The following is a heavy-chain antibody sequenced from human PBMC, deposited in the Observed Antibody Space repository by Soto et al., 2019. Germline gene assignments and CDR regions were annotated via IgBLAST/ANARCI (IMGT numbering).Heavy chain of an antibody. Sequence: QVQLVQSGAELRKPGSSVKVSCKASGGTFSDYTINWVRHAPGQRLEWMGGIIPIFDTANYAEKFQGRVTITADESTSTSFMEVSSLRSEDTAVYYCARNGTLTGYSYGMDVWGQGTMVTVSS. J-gene: IGHJ6*02. CDR1: GGTFSDYT. CDR3: ARNGTLTGYSYGMDV. V-gene: IGHV1-69*01. CDR2: IIPIFDTA. D-gene: IGHD1-1*01.